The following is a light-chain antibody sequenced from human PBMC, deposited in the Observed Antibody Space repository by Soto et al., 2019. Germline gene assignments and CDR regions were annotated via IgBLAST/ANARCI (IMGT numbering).Light chain of an antibody. CDR2: EVS. V-gene: IGLV2-14*01. CDR3: SSYTSSSTPWV. J-gene: IGLJ3*02. Sequence: QSALTQPASVSGSPGQSITISCTGTSSDVGGYNYVSWYQQHPGKAPKLMIYEVSNRPSGVSNRFSGSKSGNTASLTISGLQAEVEADYYCSSYTSSSTPWVFGGGTKVTVL. CDR1: SSDVGGYNY.